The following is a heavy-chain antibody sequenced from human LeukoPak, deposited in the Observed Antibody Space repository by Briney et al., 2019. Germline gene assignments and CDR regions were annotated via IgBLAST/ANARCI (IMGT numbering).Heavy chain of an antibody. J-gene: IGHJ4*02. CDR3: ARLADPTLAAAGDY. CDR2: IFTRENS. Sequence: SETLSLTCTVSGDSISNFYWSWIRQPAGKGLEWIGRIFTRENSSYNPSLKSRVTISVDTSKNQFSLKLSSVTAADTAVYYCARLADPTLAAAGDYWGQGTLVTVSS. D-gene: IGHD6-13*01. CDR1: GDSISNFY. V-gene: IGHV4-4*07.